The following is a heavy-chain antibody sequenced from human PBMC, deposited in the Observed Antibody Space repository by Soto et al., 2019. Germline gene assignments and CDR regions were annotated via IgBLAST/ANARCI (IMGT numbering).Heavy chain of an antibody. CDR3: ARDQIPGPPDYCDY. CDR2: ISYNGDTT. CDR1: GFAFGSYA. Sequence: GGSLRLSCAASGFAFGSYAMHWVRQAPGKGLEWVAVISYNGDTTYYAESVKGRFTISRDNSKNTLYLQMNSLRAEDTAVYYCARDQIPGPPDYCDYWGQGTLVTVSS. V-gene: IGHV3-30-3*01. J-gene: IGHJ4*02.